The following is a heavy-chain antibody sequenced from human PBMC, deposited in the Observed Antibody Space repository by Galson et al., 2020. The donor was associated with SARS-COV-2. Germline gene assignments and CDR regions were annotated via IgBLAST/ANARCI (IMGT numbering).Heavy chain of an antibody. Sequence: GESLKISCAASGFTFSSYAMHWVRQATGKGLEWVAVISYDGSNKYYADSVKGRFTISRDNSKNTLYLQMNSLRAEDTAVYYCATSIAAPPGYWGQGTLVTVSS. CDR2: ISYDGSNK. CDR1: GFTFSSYA. CDR3: ATSIAAPPGY. V-gene: IGHV3-30*04. D-gene: IGHD6-6*01. J-gene: IGHJ4*02.